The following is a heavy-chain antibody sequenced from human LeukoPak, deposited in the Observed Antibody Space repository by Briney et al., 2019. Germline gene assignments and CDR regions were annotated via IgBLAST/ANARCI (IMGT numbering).Heavy chain of an antibody. CDR1: GGSFSSYF. CDR3: ARVDTSLVPDAFDI. J-gene: IGHJ3*02. D-gene: IGHD5-18*01. Sequence: PSEPLSLTCTVSGGSFSSYFWSWIRQPPGKGLEWIGYIYSSGSTNYNPSLKSRVSISADTCKNEFSLKLRSVTAADTAVYFCARVDTSLVPDAFDIWGQGSMVTVSS. V-gene: IGHV4-59*01. CDR2: IYSSGST.